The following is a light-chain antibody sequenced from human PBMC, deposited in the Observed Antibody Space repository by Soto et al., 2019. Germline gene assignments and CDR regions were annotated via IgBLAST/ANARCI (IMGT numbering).Light chain of an antibody. Sequence: EIVLTQSPGTLSLSPGERATLSCRASQSVTSNYLAWYQSKPGQAPRLLIYAASNTATGIPDRFSGSGSGTDFTLSISRLEPKDFAVYYCQQYGSTPSITFGQGTRLEIK. V-gene: IGKV3-20*01. CDR1: QSVTSNY. J-gene: IGKJ5*01. CDR2: AAS. CDR3: QQYGSTPSIT.